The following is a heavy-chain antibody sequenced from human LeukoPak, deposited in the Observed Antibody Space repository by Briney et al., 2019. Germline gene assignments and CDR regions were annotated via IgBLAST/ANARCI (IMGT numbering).Heavy chain of an antibody. J-gene: IGHJ4*02. CDR1: GYTFTGYY. CDR3: ARARGYSGYDLYYFDY. V-gene: IGHV1-2*02. Sequence: ASVKVSCKASGYTFTGYYMHWVRQAPGQGLEWMGWINPNSGGTNYAQKFQGRVTMTRDTSISTAYMELSRLRSDDTAVYYCARARGYSGYDLYYFDYWGQGTPVTVSS. D-gene: IGHD5-12*01. CDR2: INPNSGGT.